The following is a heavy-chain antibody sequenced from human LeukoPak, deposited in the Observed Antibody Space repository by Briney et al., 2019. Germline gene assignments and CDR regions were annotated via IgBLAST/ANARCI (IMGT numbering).Heavy chain of an antibody. CDR2: ITGSGERT. Sequence: PGGSLRLSCAASAFIFSSSAMSWVRQAPGKGREWISTITGSGERTYYADSVKGRFTISRDNSKNILYLQMNSLRAEDTALYTCVWAPNIDFFDYWGQGTLVTVSS. CDR1: AFIFSSSA. CDR3: VWAPNIDFFDY. D-gene: IGHD1-26*01. J-gene: IGHJ4*02. V-gene: IGHV3-23*01.